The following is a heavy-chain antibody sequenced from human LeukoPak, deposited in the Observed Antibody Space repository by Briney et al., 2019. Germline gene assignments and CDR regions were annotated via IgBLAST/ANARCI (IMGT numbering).Heavy chain of an antibody. J-gene: IGHJ4*02. CDR1: GFTFSTYW. CDR3: ARVRSDYYGSGSYFFDY. D-gene: IGHD3-10*01. CDR2: IKQDGSEK. V-gene: IGHV3-7*01. Sequence: GGSLRLSCTASGFTFSTYWMSWVRQAPGKGLEWVANIKQDGSEKYYVDSVKGRFTISRDNAKNSLYLQMNSLRAEDTAVYYCARVRSDYYGSGSYFFDYWGQGTLVTVSS.